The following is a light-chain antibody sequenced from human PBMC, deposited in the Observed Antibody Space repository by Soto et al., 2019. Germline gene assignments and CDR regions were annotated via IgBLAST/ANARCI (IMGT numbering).Light chain of an antibody. CDR1: KLGNKY. CDR2: KDS. CDR3: QVWDRSTRV. J-gene: IGLJ3*02. V-gene: IGLV3-1*01. Sequence: SYELNQPPSVSVSPGQTASITCSGDKLGNKYACWYQQKPGQSPVLVIYKDSKRPSGIPERFSGSNSGNTATLTISGTQAMDEADYYCQVWDRSTRVFGGGTKLTVL.